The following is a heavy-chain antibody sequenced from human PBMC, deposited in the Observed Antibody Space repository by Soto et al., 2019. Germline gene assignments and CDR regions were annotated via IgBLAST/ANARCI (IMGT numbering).Heavy chain of an antibody. V-gene: IGHV3-30-3*01. J-gene: IGHJ4*02. Sequence: QVQLVESGGGVVQPGRSLRLSCAASGFTFSSYAMHWVRQAPGKGLEWVAVISYDGSNKYYADSVKGRFTISRDNSKNTLYLQMNSLRAEDTAVYYCARVASQGWNYAGGFDYWGQGTLVTVSS. CDR2: ISYDGSNK. CDR1: GFTFSSYA. D-gene: IGHD1-7*01. CDR3: ARVASQGWNYAGGFDY.